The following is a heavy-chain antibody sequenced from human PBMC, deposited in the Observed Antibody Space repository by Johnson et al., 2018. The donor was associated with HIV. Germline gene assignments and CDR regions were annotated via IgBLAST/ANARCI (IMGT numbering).Heavy chain of an antibody. J-gene: IGHJ3*02. V-gene: IGHV3-11*04. D-gene: IGHD1-26*01. Sequence: QVQLVESGGGLVKPGGSLRLSCAASGFTFSDYYMSWIRQAPGKGLEWVSYISSSGITIYYADSVKGRFTISRDNAKNSLYLQMNSLRAEDTAVYYCAKDSPGWLVGAIGEDAFDIWGQGTMVTVSS. CDR2: ISSSGITI. CDR1: GFTFSDYY. CDR3: AKDSPGWLVGAIGEDAFDI.